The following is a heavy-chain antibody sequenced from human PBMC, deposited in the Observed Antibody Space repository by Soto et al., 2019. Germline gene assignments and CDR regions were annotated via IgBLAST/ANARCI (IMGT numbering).Heavy chain of an antibody. Sequence: QVQLVQSGTEVKKPGASVKVSCKTSGYSFTKYGLHWVRQAPGQRLEWMGWINPGNGDTKYSQKFQGRVTITRDTSATTAYMELSSLRSEDSAVFYCARTDCSSNSCYNYYYYGMDVWGQGTTVTVSS. CDR3: ARTDCSSNSCYNYYYYGMDV. CDR2: INPGNGDT. V-gene: IGHV1-3*01. J-gene: IGHJ6*02. CDR1: GYSFTKYG. D-gene: IGHD2-2*01.